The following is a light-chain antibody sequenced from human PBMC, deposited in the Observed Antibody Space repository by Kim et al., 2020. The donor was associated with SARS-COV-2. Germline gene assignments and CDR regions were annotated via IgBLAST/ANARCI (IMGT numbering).Light chain of an antibody. CDR2: SNN. Sequence: GQRVTISCSGSSSNIGSNAVIWYQPLPGTAPKLLIYSNNQRPSGVPDRFSGSKSGTSASLAISGLQSEDEADYYCAAWDDSLNGRVFGAGTQVTVL. CDR3: AAWDDSLNGRV. V-gene: IGLV1-44*01. J-gene: IGLJ1*01. CDR1: SSNIGSNA.